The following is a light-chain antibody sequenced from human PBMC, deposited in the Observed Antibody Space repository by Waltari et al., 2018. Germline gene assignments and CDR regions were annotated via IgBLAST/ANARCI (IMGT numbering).Light chain of an antibody. Sequence: QSALTQPASVSGSPGQSITISRTGTSSDVGKYDLVSWYQQYPGTAPTLIIYEFGGKRPSGGSTRFSGSKSGNTAYLTISGLQAEDEADYYCCSYAGTSTWVFGGGTKLTVL. V-gene: IGLV2-23*01. CDR1: SSDVGKYDL. CDR2: EFGG. CDR3: CSYAGTSTWV. J-gene: IGLJ3*02.